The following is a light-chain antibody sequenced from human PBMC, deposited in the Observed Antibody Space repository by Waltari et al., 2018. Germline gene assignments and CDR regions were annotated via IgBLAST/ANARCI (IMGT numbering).Light chain of an antibody. CDR2: GGT. Sequence: QSALTQPPSASGSPGPSVTISCTGTSSHVVRYDYVSWYQHHPGKAPTLFIYGGTKRPSGGPDRFSGSKSGNTASLTISGLQTDDEAHYYCSSYAGTNNLLFGGGTKVTVL. V-gene: IGLV2-8*01. J-gene: IGLJ2*01. CDR1: SSHVVRYDY. CDR3: SSYAGTNNLL.